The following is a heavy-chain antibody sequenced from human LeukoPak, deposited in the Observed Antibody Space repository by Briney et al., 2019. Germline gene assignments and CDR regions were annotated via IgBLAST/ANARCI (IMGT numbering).Heavy chain of an antibody. CDR1: GGSISSSSYY. CDR2: IYYSGST. J-gene: IGHJ4*02. CDR3: ARGLDYDILTGHGGTRLDY. V-gene: IGHV4-39*01. Sequence: SETLSLTCTVSGGSISSSSYYWGWIRQPPGKGLEWIGSIYYSGSTYYNPSLKSRVTISVDTSKNQFSLKLSSVTAADTAVYYCARGLDYDILTGHGGTRLDYWGQGTLVTVSS. D-gene: IGHD3-9*01.